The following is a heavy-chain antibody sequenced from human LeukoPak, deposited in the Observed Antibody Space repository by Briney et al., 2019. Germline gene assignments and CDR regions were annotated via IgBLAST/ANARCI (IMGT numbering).Heavy chain of an antibody. CDR2: ISYDGSNR. CDR1: GFTFSSYA. D-gene: IGHD6-13*01. J-gene: IGHJ3*02. V-gene: IGHV3-30-3*01. Sequence: GGSLRLSCAASGFTFSSYAMHWVRQAPGKALEWVAVISYDGSNRYYADSVKGRFTISRDNSKNTLYLQMNSLRAEDTAVYYCARCRSSWYRDAFDIWGQGTMVTVSS. CDR3: ARCRSSWYRDAFDI.